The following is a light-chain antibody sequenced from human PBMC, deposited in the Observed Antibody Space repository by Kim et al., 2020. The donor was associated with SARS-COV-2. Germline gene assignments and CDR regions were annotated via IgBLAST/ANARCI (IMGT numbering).Light chain of an antibody. CDR2: RDI. V-gene: IGLV3-9*01. CDR3: QVWDSSAYV. J-gene: IGLJ1*01. Sequence: SYELTQPLSVSVALGQTARITCGGNNIGSKNVHWYQQKPGQAPVLVIYRDINRPSGIPERFSGSNSGNTATLTISRAQAGDEADYYCQVWDSSAYVFGTG. CDR1: NIGSKN.